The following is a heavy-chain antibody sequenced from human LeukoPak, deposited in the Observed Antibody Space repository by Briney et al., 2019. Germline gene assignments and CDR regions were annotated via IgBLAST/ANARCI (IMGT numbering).Heavy chain of an antibody. J-gene: IGHJ6*03. CDR3: IQEGNYYMDV. CDR2: IRYDGSRK. CDR1: GFSFNNYW. V-gene: IGHV3-30*02. Sequence: GGSLRLSCAASGFSFNNYWMSWVRQAPGKGLEWVAFIRYDGSRKYYADSVKGRFTISRDNSKNTLYLQMNSLRIEDTAVYYCIQEGNYYMDVWGKGTTVTISS. D-gene: IGHD1-1*01.